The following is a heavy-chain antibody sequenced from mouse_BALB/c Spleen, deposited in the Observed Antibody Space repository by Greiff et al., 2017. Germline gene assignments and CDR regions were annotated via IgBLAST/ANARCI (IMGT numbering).Heavy chain of an antibody. CDR2: INPNNGGT. CDR1: GYTFTDYT. V-gene: IGHV1-18*01. Sequence: EVQLQQSGPELVKPGASVKISCKTSGYTFTDYTMHWVKQSHGKSLEWIGGINPNNGGTSYNQKFKGKATLTVDKSSSTAYMELRSLTSEDSAVYCGVREGEFQGKGGRFDVWGAGTTVTVSS. CDR3: VREGEFQGKGGRFDV. D-gene: IGHD2-1*01. J-gene: IGHJ1*01.